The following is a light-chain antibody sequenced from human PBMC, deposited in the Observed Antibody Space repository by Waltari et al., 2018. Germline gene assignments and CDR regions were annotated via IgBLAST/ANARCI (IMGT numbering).Light chain of an antibody. CDR2: RNH. CDR1: SSNIGRTY. J-gene: IGLJ3*02. V-gene: IGLV1-47*01. CDR3: AAWDDSLSGSWV. Sequence: QSVLTQPPSASGTPGQRVTIPCSGRSSNIGRTYVSWYQQLPGTAPKLLIYRNHQRPSGVPDRFSGSKSGTSASLAISGLRSEDEADYYCAAWDDSLSGSWVFGGGTKLTVL.